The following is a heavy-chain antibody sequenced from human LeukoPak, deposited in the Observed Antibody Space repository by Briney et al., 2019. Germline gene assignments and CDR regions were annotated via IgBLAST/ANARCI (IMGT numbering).Heavy chain of an antibody. D-gene: IGHD3-22*01. CDR2: IYYSGST. Sequence: SETLSLTCTVSGDSISSYYWSWIRQPPGKGLEWIGYIYYSGSTNYNPSLKSRVTISVDASRNQFPLKLSSVTAADTAVYYCARSDYDTSKFDLWGRGTLVTVSS. CDR1: GDSISSYY. V-gene: IGHV4-59*01. J-gene: IGHJ2*01. CDR3: ARSDYDTSKFDL.